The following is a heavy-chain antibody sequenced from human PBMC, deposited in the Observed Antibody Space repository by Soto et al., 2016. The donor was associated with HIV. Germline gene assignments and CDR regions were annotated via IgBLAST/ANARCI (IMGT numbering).Heavy chain of an antibody. D-gene: IGHD4-4*01. CDR2: IAHDGTSS. CDR3: ARDLLDYSANDY. V-gene: IGHV3-23*01. J-gene: IGHJ4*02. CDR1: GFSLRFYA. Sequence: EVQLLESGGGLVKPGGSLRLSCAASGFSLRFYAMNWVRQAPGKGLEWVSGIAHDGTSSHYADSVKGRFIISRDNSKNTLYLQMNSLRGEDTAIYYCARDLLDYSANDYWGPGNPWSTVSS.